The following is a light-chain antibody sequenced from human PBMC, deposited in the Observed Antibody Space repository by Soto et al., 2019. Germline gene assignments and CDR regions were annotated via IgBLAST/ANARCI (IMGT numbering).Light chain of an antibody. V-gene: IGKV3-11*01. CDR1: QSVSGC. CDR2: DAS. CDR3: QQRCNWPPVT. Sequence: EIVLTQSPATLSLSPGERATLSCRASQSVSGCLAWYQQKPGQAPRLLIFDASNRATGIPARFSGSGSGTDFTPTISSLEPEDFAIYYCQQRCNWPPVTFGGGTKVDIK. J-gene: IGKJ4*01.